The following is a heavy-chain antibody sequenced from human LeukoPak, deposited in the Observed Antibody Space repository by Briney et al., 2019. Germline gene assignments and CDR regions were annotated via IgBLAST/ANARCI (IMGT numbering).Heavy chain of an antibody. CDR3: ARHRRSANNWFDP. D-gene: IGHD4-17*01. CDR2: IYPGDSDT. J-gene: IGHJ5*02. V-gene: IGHV5-51*01. CDR1: GYSFTSYW. Sequence: GESLKISCKGSGYSFTSYWIGWVRQMPGKGLEGMGIIYPGDSDTRYSPSFQGQVTISADKSISTAYLQWSSLKASDTAMYYCARHRRSANNWFDPWGQGTLVTVSS.